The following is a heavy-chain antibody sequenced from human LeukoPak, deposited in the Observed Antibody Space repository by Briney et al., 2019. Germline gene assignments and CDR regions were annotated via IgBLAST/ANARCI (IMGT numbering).Heavy chain of an antibody. CDR1: GGSINGYY. CDR3: ARGRNCGGDCYYFAY. Sequence: SETLSLTCTVSGGSINGYYWSWIRQPAGKGLEWIGRIYTSGTTNYNPSLKSRVTMSVDTSKNQFSLKLSSVTAADTAVYYCARGRNCGGDCYYFAYWGQGTLVTVSS. J-gene: IGHJ4*02. V-gene: IGHV4-4*07. D-gene: IGHD2-21*02. CDR2: IYTSGTT.